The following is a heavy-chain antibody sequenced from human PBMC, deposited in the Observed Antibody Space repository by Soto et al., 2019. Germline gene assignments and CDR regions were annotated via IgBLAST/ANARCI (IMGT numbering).Heavy chain of an antibody. Sequence: SETLSLTCAVSWYSISSGYYWGLIRQPPGKGLEWIGSIYHSGSTYYNPSLKSRVTISVDTSKNQFSLKLSSVTAADTAVYYCARVGAVAGTVWFDPWGQGTLVTVSS. CDR1: WYSISSGYY. J-gene: IGHJ5*02. CDR3: ARVGAVAGTVWFDP. V-gene: IGHV4-38-2*01. D-gene: IGHD6-19*01. CDR2: IYHSGST.